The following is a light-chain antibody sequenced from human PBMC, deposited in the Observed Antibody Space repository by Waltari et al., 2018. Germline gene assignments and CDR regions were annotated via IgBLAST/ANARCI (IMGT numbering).Light chain of an antibody. V-gene: IGLV3-21*04. Sequence: SYVVTQSPSVSVAPGETARITCGGDNIGSKSVHWYQQRPGQAPVLVISYDSDRPSGIPERFSGSNSGNTATLTISWVEAGDEADYHCQVWDDVTDSGVFGGGTKLTVL. CDR3: QVWDDVTDSGV. CDR1: NIGSKS. CDR2: YDS. J-gene: IGLJ3*02.